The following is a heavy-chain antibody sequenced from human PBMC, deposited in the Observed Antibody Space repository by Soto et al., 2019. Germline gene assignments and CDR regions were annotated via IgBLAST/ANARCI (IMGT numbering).Heavy chain of an antibody. D-gene: IGHD7-27*01. Sequence: SETLSLTCSVSGGSISSGSYSWGWIRQPPGKGLEWIGHIYNSGSTYNSPSLKSRVTISVDTSKNQFPLKLSSVSAADTAVYYCTRGPSGDKVDYWGQGTLVTVSS. J-gene: IGHJ4*02. CDR2: IYNSGST. CDR3: TRGPSGDKVDY. V-gene: IGHV4-39*06. CDR1: GGSISSGSYS.